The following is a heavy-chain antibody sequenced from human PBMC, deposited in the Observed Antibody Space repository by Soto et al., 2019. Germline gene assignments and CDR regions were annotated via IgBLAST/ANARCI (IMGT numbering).Heavy chain of an antibody. V-gene: IGHV5-10-1*01. CDR1: GYSFTTYW. Sequence: PGESLKISCEGSGYSFTTYWISWVRQMPGKGLEWMGTIDPSDSNTNYSPSFQGHVTISTDKSISTAYLQWSSLKASDTAMYYCARHAILRSYDYVWGNYHQDAPYGLDVWGQGTTVTVSS. D-gene: IGHD3-16*02. J-gene: IGHJ6*02. CDR3: ARHAILRSYDYVWGNYHQDAPYGLDV. CDR2: IDPSDSNT.